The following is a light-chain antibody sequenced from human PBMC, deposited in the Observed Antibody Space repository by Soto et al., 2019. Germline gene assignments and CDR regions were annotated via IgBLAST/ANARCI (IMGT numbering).Light chain of an antibody. Sequence: IVLTQSPGTLSLSPWERATLSCRASQSVSSNYLAWYQQKPGQAPRLLIYDASNRATGIPARFSGSGSGTDFTLTISSLEPEDFAVYYCQQRSNWPPDTFGQGTKVDIK. CDR1: QSVSSNY. CDR3: QQRSNWPPDT. V-gene: IGKV3-11*01. CDR2: DAS. J-gene: IGKJ1*01.